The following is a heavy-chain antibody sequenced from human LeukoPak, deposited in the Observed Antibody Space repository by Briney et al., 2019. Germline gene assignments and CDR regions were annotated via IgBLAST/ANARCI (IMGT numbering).Heavy chain of an antibody. J-gene: IGHJ4*02. CDR3: ARGSGRRITMVRGVPTLDY. Sequence: SETLSLTCTVSGGSISSYYWSWIRQPAGKGLEWIGRIYTSGSTNYNPSLKSRVTMSVDTSKNQLSLKLSSVTAADTAVYYCARGSGRRITMVRGVPTLDYWGQGTLVTVSS. CDR1: GGSISSYY. V-gene: IGHV4-4*07. D-gene: IGHD3-10*01. CDR2: IYTSGST.